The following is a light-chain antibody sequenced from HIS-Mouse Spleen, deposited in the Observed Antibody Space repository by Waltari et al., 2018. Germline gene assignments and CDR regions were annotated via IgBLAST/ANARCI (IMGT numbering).Light chain of an antibody. CDR2: DVS. J-gene: IGLJ1*01. CDR3: CSYAGSYTYV. CDR1: SSDVGGYNY. Sequence: QSALTQPRSVSGSPGQSVTISCTGTSSDVGGYNYVSWYQQHPGKAPKLMMYDVSKRPSGVPGRFSGSKSGNTGSLTISGLQAEDEADYYCCSYAGSYTYVFGTGTKVTVL. V-gene: IGLV2-11*01.